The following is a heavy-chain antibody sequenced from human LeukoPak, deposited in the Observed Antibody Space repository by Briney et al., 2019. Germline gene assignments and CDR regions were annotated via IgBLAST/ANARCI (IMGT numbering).Heavy chain of an antibody. CDR1: GGSITSAKHY. CDR2: IYYSGST. D-gene: IGHD3-22*01. V-gene: IGHV4-61*01. CDR3: AGILDDYRLYYYDRNAFDI. Sequence: PSETLSLTCSVSGGSITSAKHYWTWIRQPPGKGLEWIGYIYYSGSTNYNPSLKSRVTISVDTSKNQFSLKLSSVTAADTAVYYCAGILDDYRLYYYDRNAFDIWGQGTMVTVSS. J-gene: IGHJ3*02.